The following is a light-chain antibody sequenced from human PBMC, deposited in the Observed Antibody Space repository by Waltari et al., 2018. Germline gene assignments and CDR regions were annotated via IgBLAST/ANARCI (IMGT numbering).Light chain of an antibody. CDR1: QSISSY. CDR2: QAS. J-gene: IGKJ4*01. Sequence: DIQMTQSPSSLSASVGDRVTITCRASQSISSYLNWYQQKPGKAPKLLIYQASILVDGVPSRFSGSGAGTEFTLTISSLQAEDVAVYYCQQYYTTPLTFGGGTKVEIK. V-gene: IGKV1-39*01. CDR3: QQYYTTPLT.